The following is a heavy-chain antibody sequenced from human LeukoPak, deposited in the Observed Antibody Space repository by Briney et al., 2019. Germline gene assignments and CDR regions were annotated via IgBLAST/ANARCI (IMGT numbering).Heavy chain of an antibody. J-gene: IGHJ3*02. CDR1: GGSFSGYY. D-gene: IGHD3-22*01. CDR3: ARVVYYDSSGYYYTTEHGAFDI. CDR2: INHSGST. V-gene: IGHV4-34*01. Sequence: PSETLSLTCAVYGGSFSGYYWSWIRQPPGKGLEWIGEINHSGSTNYNPSLKSRVTISVDTSKNQFSLKLSSVTAADTAVYYCARVVYYDSSGYYYTTEHGAFDIWGQGTMVTVSS.